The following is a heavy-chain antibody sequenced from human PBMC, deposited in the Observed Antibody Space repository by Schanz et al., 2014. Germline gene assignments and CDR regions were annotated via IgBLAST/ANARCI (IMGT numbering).Heavy chain of an antibody. CDR2: INPSGGST. J-gene: IGHJ4*02. V-gene: IGHV1-46*01. CDR1: GYTFTSDS. D-gene: IGHD6-13*01. Sequence: QVQLVQSGAEVKKPGASVKVSCKASGYTFTSDSMHWVRQAPGQGLEWMGMINPSGGSTTYAQKFQGRVTITRDTLASTAYMEVSSLRSEDTAVYYCARSGSSNWYVFDYWGQGTLVTVSS. CDR3: ARSGSSNWYVFDY.